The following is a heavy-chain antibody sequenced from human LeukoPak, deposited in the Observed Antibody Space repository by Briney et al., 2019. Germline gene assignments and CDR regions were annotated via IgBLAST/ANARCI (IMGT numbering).Heavy chain of an antibody. D-gene: IGHD4-17*01. V-gene: IGHV3-21*01. CDR2: ISSSSSYI. Sequence: PGGSLRLSCAASGFTFSTYSMNWVRQAPGKGLEWVSSISSSSSYIYYADSMKGRFTISRDNAKNSLYLQMNSLRAEDTAVYYCTRDVRLRHKYYYMDVWGKGTTVTVSS. CDR1: GFTFSTYS. CDR3: TRDVRLRHKYYYMDV. J-gene: IGHJ6*03.